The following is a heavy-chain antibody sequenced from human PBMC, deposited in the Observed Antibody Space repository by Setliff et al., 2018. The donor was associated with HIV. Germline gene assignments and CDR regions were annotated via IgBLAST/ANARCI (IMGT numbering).Heavy chain of an antibody. J-gene: IGHJ3*02. CDR1: GFTFSSYV. CDR2: IWHDGNNK. D-gene: IGHD3-10*01. CDR3: ARDLVWGSGRGEVFDI. V-gene: IGHV3-33*08. Sequence: GGSLRLSCAASGFTFSSYVMHWVRQAPGKGLEWVAVIWHDGNNKNYADSVKGRFTISRDNAKNSLYLQMNSLRAEDTALYYCARDLVWGSGRGEVFDIWGRGTMVTVS.